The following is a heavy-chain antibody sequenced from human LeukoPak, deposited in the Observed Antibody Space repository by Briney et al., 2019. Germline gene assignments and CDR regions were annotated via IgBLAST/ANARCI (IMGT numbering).Heavy chain of an antibody. J-gene: IGHJ4*02. CDR2: IIPIFGTA. CDR3: ARGVSGWYHDDY. CDR1: GGTFSSYA. Sequence: ASVKVSCKASGGTFSSYAISWVRQAPGQGLEWMGGIIPIFGTANYAQKFQGRVTITTDESTSTAYMELSSLRSGDTAVYYCARGVSGWYHDDYWGQGTLVTVSS. V-gene: IGHV1-69*05. D-gene: IGHD6-19*01.